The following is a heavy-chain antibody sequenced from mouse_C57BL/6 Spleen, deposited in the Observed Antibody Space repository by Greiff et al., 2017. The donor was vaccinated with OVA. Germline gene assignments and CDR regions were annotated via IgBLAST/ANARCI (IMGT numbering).Heavy chain of an antibody. D-gene: IGHD3-2*02. CDR1: GYTFTDYY. Sequence: QVQLKQSGAELVRPGASVKLSCKASGYTFTDYYINWVKQRPGQGLEWIARIYPGSGNTDYNEKFKGKATLTAEKSSSTAYMQLSSLTSEDSAVYFCATPDSSGYPRYWGQGTTLTVSS. CDR2: IYPGSGNT. J-gene: IGHJ2*01. CDR3: ATPDSSGYPRY. V-gene: IGHV1-76*01.